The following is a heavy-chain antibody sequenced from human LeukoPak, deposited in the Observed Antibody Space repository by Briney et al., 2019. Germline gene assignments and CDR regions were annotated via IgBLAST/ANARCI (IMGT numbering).Heavy chain of an antibody. J-gene: IGHJ4*02. CDR2: IIPIFGTA. CDR1: GGTFSSYA. V-gene: IGHV1-69*13. D-gene: IGHD3-16*02. CDR3: AREGITFGGVIVMGYFDY. Sequence: GASVKVSCKASGGTFSSYAISWVRQAPGQGLEWMGGIIPIFGTANYAQKFQGRVTITADESTSTAYMGLSSLRSEDTAVYYCAREGITFGGVIVMGYFDYWGQGTLVTVSS.